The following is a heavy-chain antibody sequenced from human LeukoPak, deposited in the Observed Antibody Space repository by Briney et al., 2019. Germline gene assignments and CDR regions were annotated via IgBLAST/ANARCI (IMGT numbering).Heavy chain of an antibody. D-gene: IGHD3-10*01. CDR1: GYTFTGYY. Sequence: ASVKVSCKASGYTFTGYYMHWVRQAPGQGLEWMGWINPNSGGINYAQKFQGRVTMTRDTSISIAYMELSRLRSDDTAVYYCARSYYYGSGSYKGFNWFDPWGQGTLVTVSS. CDR3: ARSYYYGSGSYKGFNWFDP. V-gene: IGHV1-2*02. CDR2: INPNSGGI. J-gene: IGHJ5*02.